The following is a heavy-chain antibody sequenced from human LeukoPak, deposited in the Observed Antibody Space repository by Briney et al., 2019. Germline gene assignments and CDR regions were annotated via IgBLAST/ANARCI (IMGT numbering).Heavy chain of an antibody. Sequence: ASVKVSCKASGGTFSSYAISWVRQAPGQGLEWMGIINPSGGSTSYAQKFQGRVTMTRDTSTSTVYMELSSLRSEDTAVYYCARDTYDSSGYYYRNFDYWGQGTLVTVSS. CDR1: GGTFSSYA. D-gene: IGHD3-22*01. CDR3: ARDTYDSSGYYYRNFDY. CDR2: INPSGGST. J-gene: IGHJ4*02. V-gene: IGHV1-46*01.